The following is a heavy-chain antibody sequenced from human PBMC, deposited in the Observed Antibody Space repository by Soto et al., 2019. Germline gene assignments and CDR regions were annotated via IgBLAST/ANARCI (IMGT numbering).Heavy chain of an antibody. CDR2: IWYDGSNK. CDR3: AVRGQTYDSSGYSIPFDY. V-gene: IGHV3-33*01. J-gene: IGHJ4*02. D-gene: IGHD3-22*01. Sequence: PGGSLRLSCAASGFTFSSYGMHWVRQAPGKGLEWVAVIWYDGSNKYYADSVKGRFTISRDNSKNTLYLQMNSLRAEDTAVYYCAVRGQTYDSSGYSIPFDYWGQGTLVTVSS. CDR1: GFTFSSYG.